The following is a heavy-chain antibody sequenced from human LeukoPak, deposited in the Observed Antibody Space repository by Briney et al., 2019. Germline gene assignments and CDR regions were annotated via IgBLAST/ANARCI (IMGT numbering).Heavy chain of an antibody. Sequence: GGSLRLSCTASGFRFGGYAMTGVRQAPGKGLEWVSSITYNGAATYYLDSVKARFTISRDNSRSTLYLQMDSLTAEDTALYYCAKDGLYFDGSTHIYYFDSWGQGTLVAVSS. J-gene: IGHJ4*02. CDR1: GFRFGGYA. D-gene: IGHD3-9*01. CDR3: AKDGLYFDGSTHIYYFDS. V-gene: IGHV3-23*01. CDR2: ITYNGAAT.